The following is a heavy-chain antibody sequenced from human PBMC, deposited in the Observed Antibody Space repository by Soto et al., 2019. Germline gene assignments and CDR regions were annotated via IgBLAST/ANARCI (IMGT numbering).Heavy chain of an antibody. J-gene: IGHJ4*02. Sequence: ASVKVSCKASGYTFTSYAMHWVRQAPGQRLEWMGWINAGNGNTKYSQKFQGRVTITRDTSASTAYMELSSLRSEDTAVYYCARGVSSRYIVGDYWGQGTLVTVSS. CDR3: ARGVSSRYIVGDY. CDR2: INAGNGNT. CDR1: GYTFTSYA. D-gene: IGHD6-13*01. V-gene: IGHV1-3*01.